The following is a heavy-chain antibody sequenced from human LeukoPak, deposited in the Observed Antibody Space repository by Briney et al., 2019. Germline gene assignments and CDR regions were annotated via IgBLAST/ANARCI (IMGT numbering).Heavy chain of an antibody. CDR3: ARDGIYSSSWYCY. Sequence: SVKVSCKASGGTFSSSAISWVRQAPGQGLEWMGRIIPILGIANYAQKFQGRVTITADKSTSTAYMELSSLRSEDTAVYYCARDGIYSSSWYCYWGQGTLATVSS. CDR2: IIPILGIA. CDR1: GGTFSSSA. D-gene: IGHD6-13*01. V-gene: IGHV1-69*04. J-gene: IGHJ4*02.